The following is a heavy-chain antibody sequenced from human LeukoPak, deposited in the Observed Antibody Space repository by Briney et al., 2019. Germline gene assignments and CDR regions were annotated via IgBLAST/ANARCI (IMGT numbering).Heavy chain of an antibody. V-gene: IGHV3-74*01. Sequence: GGSLRLSCAASGFTFSAYWMHWVRQVPGKGLVWVSRINNDGTATFFADSVKGRFTISRDNAKNTLYLQMDSLRAEDTAMYYCAREILEPGKTHEYWGQGSLVSVSS. CDR3: AREILEPGKTHEY. CDR2: INNDGTAT. D-gene: IGHD1-1*01. CDR1: GFTFSAYW. J-gene: IGHJ4*02.